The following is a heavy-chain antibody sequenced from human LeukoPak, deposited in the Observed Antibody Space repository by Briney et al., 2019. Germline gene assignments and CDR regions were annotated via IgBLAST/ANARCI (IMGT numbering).Heavy chain of an antibody. Sequence: SETLSFPCTFSGDSISSSTYYWGWIRQPPGKGLEWIGSIHNAGSTYYNPSLKSRVSISVDTSKAHFSLKLRSATAADTAVYYCARHGGISGVGPTEDYWGEGTLVTVSS. J-gene: IGHJ4*02. D-gene: IGHD1-26*01. V-gene: IGHV4-39*01. CDR3: ARHGGISGVGPTEDY. CDR1: GDSISSSTYY. CDR2: IHNAGST.